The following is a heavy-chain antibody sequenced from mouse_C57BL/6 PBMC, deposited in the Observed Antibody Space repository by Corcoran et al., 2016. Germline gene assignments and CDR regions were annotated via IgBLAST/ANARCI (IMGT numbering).Heavy chain of an antibody. CDR1: GYTFTSYG. CDR3: ARWTVVATWVNYAMDY. D-gene: IGHD1-1*01. Sequence: QVQLQQSGAELARPGASVKLSCKAAGYTFTSYGISWVKQRTGQGLEWIGEIYPRSGNTYYNEKFKGKATLTADKSSSTAYMELRSLTSEDSAVYFCARWTVVATWVNYAMDYWCQGTSVTVSS. V-gene: IGHV1-81*01. J-gene: IGHJ4*01. CDR2: IYPRSGNT.